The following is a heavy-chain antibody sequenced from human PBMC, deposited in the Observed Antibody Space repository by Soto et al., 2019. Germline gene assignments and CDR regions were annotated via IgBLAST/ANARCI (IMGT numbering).Heavy chain of an antibody. J-gene: IGHJ6*03. D-gene: IGHD3-10*01. CDR2: INWNGDST. CDR3: ARASVIYYYYSMDV. Sequence: RPGGSLRLSCAAAGFTFDDYGMSWVRQVPGKGLEWVSGINWNGDSTGYADSVKGRFTISRDNAKNSLYLQMNSLRDEDTALYHCARASVIYYYYSMDVWGKGTTVTVPS. CDR1: GFTFDDYG. V-gene: IGHV3-20*01.